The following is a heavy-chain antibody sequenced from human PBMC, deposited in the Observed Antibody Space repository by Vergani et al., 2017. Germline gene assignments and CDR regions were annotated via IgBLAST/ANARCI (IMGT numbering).Heavy chain of an antibody. D-gene: IGHD3-3*01. CDR2: ISSSCSTI. J-gene: IGHJ6*02. Sequence: QVQLVESGGGLVKPGGSLRLSCAASGFTFSDYYMSWIRQAPGRGLEWVSYISSSCSTIYYADSLKGRFTIFRDNAKNSVFLQMNSLRAEDTAVYYCARGNDLGLYYYDGMDVWGQGTTVTVSS. V-gene: IGHV3-11*04. CDR1: GFTFSDYY. CDR3: ARGNDLGLYYYDGMDV.